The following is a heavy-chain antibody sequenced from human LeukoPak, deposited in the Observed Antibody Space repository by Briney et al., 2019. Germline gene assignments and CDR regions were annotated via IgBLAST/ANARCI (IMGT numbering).Heavy chain of an antibody. V-gene: IGHV1-18*01. D-gene: IGHD3-10*01. CDR1: GYTFTSYG. CDR3: ARDRLLWFGELFRPSYYYYYYMDV. J-gene: IGHJ6*03. Sequence: VASVKVSCKASGYTFTSYGISWVRQAPGQGLEWMGWISAYNGNTNYAQTLQGRVTMTTDASTSTAYMELSSLRSDDTAVYYCARDRLLWFGELFRPSYYYYYYMDVWGKGTTVTVSS. CDR2: ISAYNGNT.